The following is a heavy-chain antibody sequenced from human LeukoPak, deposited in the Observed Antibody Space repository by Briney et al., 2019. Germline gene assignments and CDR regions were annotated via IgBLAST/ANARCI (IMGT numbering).Heavy chain of an antibody. Sequence: ASVKVSCKASGYTFTGYYMHWVRRAPGQGLEWMGWINPNSGGTNYAQKFQGRVTMTRDTSISTAYMELSRLRSDDTAVYYCAVEDIVVVVAASTTAPFDYWGQGTLVTVSS. CDR1: GYTFTGYY. CDR2: INPNSGGT. CDR3: AVEDIVVVVAASTTAPFDY. J-gene: IGHJ4*02. V-gene: IGHV1-2*02. D-gene: IGHD2-15*01.